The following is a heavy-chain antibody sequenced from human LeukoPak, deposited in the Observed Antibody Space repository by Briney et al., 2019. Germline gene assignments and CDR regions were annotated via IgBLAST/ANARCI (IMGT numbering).Heavy chain of an antibody. D-gene: IGHD3-22*01. CDR3: AKGSSITMIVVVTTFDY. Sequence: GGSLRLSCAASGFTFSSYAMSWVRQAPGKGLEWVSAISGSGGSTYYADSVKGRFTISRDNSKNTLYLQMNSLRAEDTAVYYCAKGSSITMIVVVTTFDYWGQGTLVTVSS. V-gene: IGHV3-23*01. CDR2: ISGSGGST. CDR1: GFTFSSYA. J-gene: IGHJ4*02.